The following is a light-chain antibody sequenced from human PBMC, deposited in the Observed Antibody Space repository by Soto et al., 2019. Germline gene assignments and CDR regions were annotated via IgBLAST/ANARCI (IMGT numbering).Light chain of an antibody. CDR1: QGISTY. V-gene: IGKV1-9*01. CDR3: QQYETYSPWT. Sequence: DIQLTQSPSFLSASVGDTVTITCRASQGISTYLAWYQQKPGKAPKNLIYGASTLQSGVPSRFSGSGSGTEFTLTISSLQPEDFATYYCQQYETYSPWTFGQGTKVEVK. CDR2: GAS. J-gene: IGKJ1*01.